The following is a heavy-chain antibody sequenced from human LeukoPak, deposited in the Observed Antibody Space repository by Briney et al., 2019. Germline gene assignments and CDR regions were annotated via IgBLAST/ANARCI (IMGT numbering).Heavy chain of an antibody. CDR1: GGTFSSYA. V-gene: IGHV1-69*13. Sequence: GASVKVSRKASGGTFSSYAISWVRQAPGQGLEWMGGIIPIFGTANYAQKFQGRVTITADESTSTAYMELSSLRSEDTAVYYCATYYDILTGYPPNWFDPWGQGTLVTVSS. J-gene: IGHJ5*02. D-gene: IGHD3-9*01. CDR2: IIPIFGTA. CDR3: ATYYDILTGYPPNWFDP.